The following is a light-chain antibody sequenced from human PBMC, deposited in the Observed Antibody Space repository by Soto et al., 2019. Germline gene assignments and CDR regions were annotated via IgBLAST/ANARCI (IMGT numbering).Light chain of an antibody. V-gene: IGKV3-20*01. Sequence: EIVLTQSPGTLSLSPGERATLSCRASQSISSTYLAWYQHQPGQAPRLLIYDTSTRATAIPDRFSGSGSGTDFTLTISRMEPGDFAVYYCQQYGSSPWTFGPGTKVHI. CDR1: QSISSTY. CDR3: QQYGSSPWT. CDR2: DTS. J-gene: IGKJ3*01.